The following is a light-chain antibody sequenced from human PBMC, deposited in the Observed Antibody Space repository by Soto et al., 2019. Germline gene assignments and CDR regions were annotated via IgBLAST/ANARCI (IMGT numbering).Light chain of an antibody. J-gene: IGKJ4*01. V-gene: IGKV3-11*01. CDR1: QSVRND. CDR2: SAS. CDR3: QHRSNWPPT. Sequence: EIVLTQSPATLPLSPGERATLSCSASQSVRNDLRWYHQKRGQAHRLLIYSASNRATGIPARFSGSGSGTDFTLTINSLEPEDFALYYCQHRSNWPPTFGGGTKVEFK.